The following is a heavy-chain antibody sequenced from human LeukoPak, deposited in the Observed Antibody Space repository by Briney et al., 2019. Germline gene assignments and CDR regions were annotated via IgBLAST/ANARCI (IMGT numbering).Heavy chain of an antibody. CDR1: GFTFSNYA. J-gene: IGHJ4*02. CDR2: ISGSGGST. V-gene: IGHV3-23*01. D-gene: IGHD3-22*01. Sequence: GGSLRLSCAASGFTFSNYAMSWVRQAPGKGLEWVSTISGSGGSTFYADSVKGRFTISRDNSRNTLYLQMNSLRAEDTAVYYCARDKSVYYDTSGSRFDYWGQGTLVTVSS. CDR3: ARDKSVYYDTSGSRFDY.